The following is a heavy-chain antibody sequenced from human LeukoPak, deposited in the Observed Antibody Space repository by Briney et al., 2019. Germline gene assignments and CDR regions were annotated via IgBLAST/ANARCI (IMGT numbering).Heavy chain of an antibody. Sequence: GGSLRLSCAASGFTFSSYSMNWVRQAPGKGLEWVSYISSSSSTIYYADSVKGRFTISRDNAKNSLYLQMNSLRAEDTAVYYCARGLGGYYPDAFDIWGQGTMVTVSS. J-gene: IGHJ3*02. V-gene: IGHV3-48*01. CDR1: GFTFSSYS. D-gene: IGHD3-10*01. CDR2: ISSSSSTI. CDR3: ARGLGGYYPDAFDI.